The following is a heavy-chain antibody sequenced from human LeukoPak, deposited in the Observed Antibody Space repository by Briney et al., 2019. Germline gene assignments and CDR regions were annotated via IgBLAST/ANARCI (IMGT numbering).Heavy chain of an antibody. Sequence: GASVKVSCKASGYTFTSYHMHWVRQAPGQGLEWMGIMNPNGGSTTYAQKFQGRVTMTRDTSTSTVYMELSSLRSEETAMYFCARGGRGLNPTFIDFWGQGTLVTVSS. J-gene: IGHJ4*02. CDR2: MNPNGGST. CDR1: GYTFTSYH. CDR3: ARGGRGLNPTFIDF. V-gene: IGHV1-46*01. D-gene: IGHD3-16*01.